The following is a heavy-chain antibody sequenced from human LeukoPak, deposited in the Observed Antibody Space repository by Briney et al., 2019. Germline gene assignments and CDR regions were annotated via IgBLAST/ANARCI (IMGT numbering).Heavy chain of an antibody. CDR3: AKALTTCSGGSCYPYYFDY. D-gene: IGHD2-15*01. CDR1: GFTFSSYS. V-gene: IGHV3-9*01. Sequence: GGSLRLSCAASGFTFSSYSMNWVRQAPGKGLEWVSGISWNSGSIGYADSVKGRFTISRDNAKNSLYLQMNSLRAEDTALYYCAKALTTCSGGSCYPYYFDYWGQGTLVTVSS. CDR2: ISWNSGSI. J-gene: IGHJ4*02.